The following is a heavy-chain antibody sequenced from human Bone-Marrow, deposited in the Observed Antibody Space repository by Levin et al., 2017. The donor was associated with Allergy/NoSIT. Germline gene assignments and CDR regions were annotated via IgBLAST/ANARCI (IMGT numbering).Heavy chain of an antibody. V-gene: IGHV3-53*01. CDR1: GFTVSNNY. Sequence: RPSETLSLTCAASGFTVSNNYMRWVRQAPGKGLEWVSLIYSGGSTYYADSVKGRFTISRDKSKNTLYLQMNSLRVEDTAVYYCARGEISGVTGDYWGQGTLVTVSS. D-gene: IGHD3-10*01. CDR3: ARGEISGVTGDY. CDR2: IYSGGST. J-gene: IGHJ4*02.